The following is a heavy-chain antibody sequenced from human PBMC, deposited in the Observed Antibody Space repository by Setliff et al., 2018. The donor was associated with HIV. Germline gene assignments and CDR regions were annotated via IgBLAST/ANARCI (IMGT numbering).Heavy chain of an antibody. D-gene: IGHD6-13*01. CDR3: ARARKAAAGVSHGMDV. V-gene: IGHV4-61*09. CDR1: GGSISSASYC. CDR2: ICSSGGT. J-gene: IGHJ6*02. Sequence: PSETLSLTCTVSGGSISSASYCWSWIRQPAGKGLEWIGHICSSGGTTYNPSLKSRVAISADKSKNQFSLQLTSVTAADTAVYYCARARKAAAGVSHGMDVRGQGTTVTVSS.